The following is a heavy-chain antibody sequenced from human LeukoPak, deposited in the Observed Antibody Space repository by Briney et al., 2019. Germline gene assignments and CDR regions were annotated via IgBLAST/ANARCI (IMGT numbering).Heavy chain of an antibody. CDR2: IKQDGSEK. CDR3: ASLAKDIVVVPAAPVLDY. V-gene: IGHV3-7*01. CDR1: GFTFSSYW. D-gene: IGHD2-2*01. Sequence: GGSLRLSCAASGFTFSSYWMSWVRQAPGKGLEWVANIKQDGSEKYYVDSVKGRFTISRDNAKNSLYLEMNSLRAEDTAVYYCASLAKDIVVVPAAPVLDYWGQGTLVTVSS. J-gene: IGHJ4*02.